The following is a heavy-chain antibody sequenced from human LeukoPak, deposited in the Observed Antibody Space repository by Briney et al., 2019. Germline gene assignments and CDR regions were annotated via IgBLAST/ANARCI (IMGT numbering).Heavy chain of an antibody. V-gene: IGHV1-2*02. D-gene: IGHD1-1*01. J-gene: IGHJ4*02. CDR1: GGTFRSYG. CDR3: ARGGTIGRIFDS. CDR2: INPNSGGS. Sequence: GASVKVSCKASGGTFRSYGLNWVRQAPGQGLEWMGWINPNSGGSNFAQQFQGRATMTRDTSISTAYMELSRLRSDDTAVYYCARGGTIGRIFDSWGQGTLVTVSS.